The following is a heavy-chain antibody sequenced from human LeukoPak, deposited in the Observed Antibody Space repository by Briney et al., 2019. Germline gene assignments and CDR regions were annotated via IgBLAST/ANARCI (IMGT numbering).Heavy chain of an antibody. Sequence: GGSLRLSCAASGFTFDDYAMHWVRQAPGKGLEWVSLISWDGGSTYYADSVKGRFTISRDNSKNSLYLQMNSLRAEDTALYYCAKEGSPAHRYCSSTSFASCRVYYFDYWGQGTLVTVSS. CDR2: ISWDGGST. CDR1: GFTFDDYA. V-gene: IGHV3-43D*03. D-gene: IGHD2-2*01. J-gene: IGHJ4*02. CDR3: AKEGSPAHRYCSSTSFASCRVYYFDY.